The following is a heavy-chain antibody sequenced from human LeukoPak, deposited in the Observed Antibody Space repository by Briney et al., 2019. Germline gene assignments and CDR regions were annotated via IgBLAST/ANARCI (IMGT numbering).Heavy chain of an antibody. CDR3: ARDLERITMVRGVGDY. D-gene: IGHD3-10*01. CDR2: ISAYNVNT. J-gene: IGHJ4*02. CDR1: GYTFTSYG. Sequence: GAPVKVSCKASGYTFTSYGISWVRQAPGQGLEWMGWISAYNVNTNYAQKLQGRVTMTTDTSTSTAYMERRSLRSDDTAVYYCARDLERITMVRGVGDYWGQGTLVTVSS. V-gene: IGHV1-18*01.